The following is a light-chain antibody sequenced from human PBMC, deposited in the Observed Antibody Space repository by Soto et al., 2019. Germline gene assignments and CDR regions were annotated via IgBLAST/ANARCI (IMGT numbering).Light chain of an antibody. V-gene: IGKV3-11*01. CDR3: QQRDDWPLT. J-gene: IGKJ4*01. Sequence: EIVWTQSPATLSLSPGEGATLSCRASQSVKRRLGWYQQKPGPAPTLLIYDVSNRATGIPARFSGSGSDTDFTLTISSLEPEDFAIYYCQQRDDWPLTFGGGTRVEIK. CDR1: QSVKRR. CDR2: DVS.